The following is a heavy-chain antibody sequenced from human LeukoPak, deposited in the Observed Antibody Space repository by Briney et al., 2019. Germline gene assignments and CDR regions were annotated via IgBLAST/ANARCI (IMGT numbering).Heavy chain of an antibody. CDR1: GFTFSNYA. CDR3: AKNEEQWLVPVDY. Sequence: GGSLRLSCAASGFTFSNYAMSWARQAPGKGLEWVTSMSGSGGSTYYADSVKGRFTLSRDNAKNPLYLQMNNLRAEDTALYYCAKNEEQWLVPVDYWGQGTLVSVSS. V-gene: IGHV3-23*01. D-gene: IGHD6-19*01. J-gene: IGHJ4*02. CDR2: MSGSGGST.